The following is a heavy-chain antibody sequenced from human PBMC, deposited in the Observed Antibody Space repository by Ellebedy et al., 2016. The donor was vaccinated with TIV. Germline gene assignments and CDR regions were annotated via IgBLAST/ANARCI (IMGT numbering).Heavy chain of an antibody. CDR3: ARDVMLWLFDS. V-gene: IGHV3-48*01. CDR1: GFTFSSYS. CDR2: ISSSSSNI. J-gene: IGHJ4*02. Sequence: GESLKISCEASGFTFSSYSMNWVRQAPGKGLEWVSYISSSSSNIYYADSVRGRFTISRDNAKNSLYLHMNSLRAEDTAVYYCARDVMLWLFDSWGQGTLVTVSS. D-gene: IGHD2-8*01.